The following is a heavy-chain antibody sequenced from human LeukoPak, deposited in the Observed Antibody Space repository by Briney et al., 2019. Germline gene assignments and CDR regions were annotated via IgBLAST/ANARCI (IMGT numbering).Heavy chain of an antibody. V-gene: IGHV3-23*01. CDR3: AKSPTRTVAGDLDY. CDR1: GFTFSSYA. J-gene: IGHJ4*02. D-gene: IGHD6-19*01. CDR2: ISGSGGST. Sequence: GGSLRLSCAASGFTFSSYAMSWVRQAPGKGLEWVSAISGSGGSTYHADSVKGRFTISRDNSKNTLYLQMNSLRAEDTAVYYCAKSPTRTVAGDLDYWGQGTLVTVSS.